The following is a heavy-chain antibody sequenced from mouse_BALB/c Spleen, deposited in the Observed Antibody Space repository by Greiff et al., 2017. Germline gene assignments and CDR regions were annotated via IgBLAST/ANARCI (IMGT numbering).Heavy chain of an antibody. CDR3: AKAYYGSLYAMDY. D-gene: IGHD2-10*01. J-gene: IGHJ4*01. Sequence: EVKVVESGGGLVQPGGSLKLSCAASGFTFSSYGMSWVRQTPDKRLELVATINSNGGSTYYPDSVKGRFTISRDNARNILYLQMSSLRSEDTAMYYCAKAYYGSLYAMDYWGQGTSVTVSS. V-gene: IGHV5-6-3*01. CDR1: GFTFSSYG. CDR2: INSNGGST.